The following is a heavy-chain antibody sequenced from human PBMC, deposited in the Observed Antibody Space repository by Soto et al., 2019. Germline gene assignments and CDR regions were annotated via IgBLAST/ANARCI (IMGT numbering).Heavy chain of an antibody. CDR1: GYTFTSYG. CDR3: ARVGPAAIHVYYYYGMDV. CDR2: ISAYNGNT. J-gene: IGHJ6*02. D-gene: IGHD2-2*02. V-gene: IGHV1-18*01. Sequence: ASVKVSCKASGYTFTSYGISWVRQAPGQGLEWMGWISAYNGNTNYAQKLQGRVTMTTDTSTSTAYMELRSLRSDDTAVYYCARVGPAAIHVYYYYGMDVRGQGTTVTVSS.